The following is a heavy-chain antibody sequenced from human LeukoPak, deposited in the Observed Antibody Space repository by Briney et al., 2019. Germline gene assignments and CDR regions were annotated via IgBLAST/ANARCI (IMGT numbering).Heavy chain of an antibody. Sequence: SQTLSLTCAISGDSVSSNSAAWNWIRQSPSRGLEWLGRTYYRSKWYNDYAVSVKSRITINPDTSKNQFSLQLNSVTPEDTAVYYCARGLIPPRNSRMVYAPNWFDPWGQGTLVTVSS. V-gene: IGHV6-1*01. CDR3: ARGLIPPRNSRMVYAPNWFDP. D-gene: IGHD2-8*01. J-gene: IGHJ5*02. CDR1: GDSVSSNSAA. CDR2: TYYRSKWYN.